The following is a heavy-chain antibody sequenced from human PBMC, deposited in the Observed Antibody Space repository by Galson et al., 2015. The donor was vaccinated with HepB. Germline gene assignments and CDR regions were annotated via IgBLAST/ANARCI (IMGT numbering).Heavy chain of an antibody. D-gene: IGHD3-9*01. V-gene: IGHV3-23*01. CDR1: GFTFSSYA. Sequence: SLRLSCAASGFTFSSYAMSWVRQAPGKGLEWVSAISGSGGSTYYADSVKGRFTISRDNSKNTLYLQMNSLRAEDTAVYYCAKDPRFDILRSYYYYGMDVWGQGTTVTVSS. CDR2: ISGSGGST. J-gene: IGHJ6*02. CDR3: AKDPRFDILRSYYYYGMDV.